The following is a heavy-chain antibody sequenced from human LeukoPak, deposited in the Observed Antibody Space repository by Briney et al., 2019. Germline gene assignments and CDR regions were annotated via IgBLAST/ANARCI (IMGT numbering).Heavy chain of an antibody. CDR3: AKDSPYAYYGSGSYWDY. J-gene: IGHJ4*02. CDR1: GFTFSSYA. D-gene: IGHD3-10*01. V-gene: IGHV3-23*01. CDR2: ISGSDST. Sequence: PGGSLRLSCAASGFTFSSYAMSWVRQAPGKGLEWVSAISGSDSTYYADSVKGRFTISRDNSKNTLYLQMNSLRAEDTAVYYCAKDSPYAYYGSGSYWDYRGQGTLVTVSS.